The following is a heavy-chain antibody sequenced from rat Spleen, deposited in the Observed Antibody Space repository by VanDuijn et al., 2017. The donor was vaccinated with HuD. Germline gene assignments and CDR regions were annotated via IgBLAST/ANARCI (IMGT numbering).Heavy chain of an antibody. CDR1: GFTFSDYN. CDR2: IIYDGSRT. CDR3: VRHGYTRYYFDY. D-gene: IGHD1-9*01. J-gene: IGHJ2*01. V-gene: IGHV5S10*01. Sequence: EVQLVESDGGLVQPGRSLKLSCAASGFTFSDYNMAWVRQAPRKGLEWVATIIYDGSRTYYRDSVKGRFTISRDNAKSSLYLQMDSLRSEDPASYYCVRHGYTRYYFDYWGQGVMVTVSS.